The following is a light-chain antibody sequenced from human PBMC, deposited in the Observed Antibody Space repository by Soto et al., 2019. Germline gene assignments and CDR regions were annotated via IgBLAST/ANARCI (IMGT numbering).Light chain of an antibody. CDR2: EVS. V-gene: IGLV2-8*01. CDR3: NSYAGSNNFPDV. J-gene: IGLJ1*01. Sequence: QSALTQPPSASGSPGQSVTISCTGTSSDVGGYDYVSWYQQHPGKAPKLMIYEVSKRPSGVPDRFSGSKSGNTASLTVSGLQAEDEADYYCNSYAGSNNFPDVFGTGTKVTVL. CDR1: SSDVGGYDY.